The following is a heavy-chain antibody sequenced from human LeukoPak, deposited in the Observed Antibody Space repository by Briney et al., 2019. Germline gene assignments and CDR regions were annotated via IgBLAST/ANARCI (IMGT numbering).Heavy chain of an antibody. CDR3: ARAGLRPYEIDIVD. Sequence: ASEKVSCKASGYTFTGYYMHWVRQAPGQGLEWMGWINPNSGGTNYAQKFQGRVTMTRDTSISTAYMELSRLRSDDTAVYYCARAGLRPYEIDIVDWGQGTLVTVSS. CDR2: INPNSGGT. CDR1: GYTFTGYY. V-gene: IGHV1-2*02. J-gene: IGHJ4*02. D-gene: IGHD5-12*01.